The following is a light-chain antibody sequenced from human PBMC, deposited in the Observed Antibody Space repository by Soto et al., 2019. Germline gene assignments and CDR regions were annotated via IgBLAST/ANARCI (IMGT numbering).Light chain of an antibody. CDR1: QSVSGNF. CDR3: LQYVTLPYT. Sequence: ENVLTQSPVTLSLSPGERATLSCRASQSVSGNFVAWYQQKPGQTPSLLIYTASSRATGIPDRFSGSGSGTDFTLNISRLEPEDFAVYYCLQYVTLPYTFGQGTKLEIK. CDR2: TAS. V-gene: IGKV3-20*01. J-gene: IGKJ2*01.